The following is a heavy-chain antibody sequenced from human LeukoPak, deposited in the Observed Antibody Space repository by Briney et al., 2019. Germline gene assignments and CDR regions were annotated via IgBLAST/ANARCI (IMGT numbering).Heavy chain of an antibody. V-gene: IGHV4-34*01. CDR2: INHSGST. CDR1: GGSFSGYY. CDR3: ARAIAVSGYYFDY. D-gene: IGHD6-19*01. J-gene: IGHJ4*02. Sequence: PSETLSLTCAVYGGSFSGYYWSWIRQPPGKGLEWIGEINHSGSTNYNPSLKSRVTISVDTSKNQFSLKLSSVTAADTAVYYCARAIAVSGYYFDYWGQGTLVTVSS.